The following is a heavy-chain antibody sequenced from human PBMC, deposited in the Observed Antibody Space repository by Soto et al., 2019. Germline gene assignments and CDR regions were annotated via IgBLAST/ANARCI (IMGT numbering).Heavy chain of an antibody. D-gene: IGHD3-3*01. CDR2: IYYSGST. J-gene: IGHJ6*02. V-gene: IGHV4-39*01. Sequence: PSETLSLTCTVSGGSISSSGYYWGWIRQPPGKGLEWIGSIYYSGSTYYNPSLKSRVTISVDTSKNQFSLKLSSVTAADTAVYYCATGRAPSDYDFWSGYYPGYYYYGMDVWGQGTTVTVSS. CDR1: GGSISSSGYY. CDR3: ATGRAPSDYDFWSGYYPGYYYYGMDV.